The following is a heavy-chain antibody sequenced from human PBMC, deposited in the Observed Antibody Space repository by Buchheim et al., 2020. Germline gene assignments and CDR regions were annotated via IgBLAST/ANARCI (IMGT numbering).Heavy chain of an antibody. CDR2: ISYDGSNK. CDR3: APPRAEDFDH. CDR1: GFTFSSYA. Sequence: QVQLVESGGGVVQPGRSLRLSCAASGFTFSSYAMHWVRQAPGKGLEWVAVISYDGSNKYYADSVKGRFTISRDNSKNTLYLQMNILGAEDTAVYYCAPPRAEDFDHWGQGTL. V-gene: IGHV3-30-3*01. J-gene: IGHJ4*02.